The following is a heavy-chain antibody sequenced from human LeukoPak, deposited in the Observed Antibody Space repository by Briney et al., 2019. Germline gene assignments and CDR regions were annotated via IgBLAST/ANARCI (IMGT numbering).Heavy chain of an antibody. V-gene: IGHV3-30*18. CDR1: GFTFSSYG. J-gene: IGHJ4*02. CDR3: AKGHGYCSGGSCYPALLYFDY. D-gene: IGHD2-15*01. Sequence: GRSLRLSCAASGFTFSSYGMHWVRQAPGKGLEGVAVISYDGSNKYYADSVKARFSICRDNSKNTLYLQMNSLRAEDTAVYSCAKGHGYCSGGSCYPALLYFDYWGQGTLVTVSS. CDR2: ISYDGSNK.